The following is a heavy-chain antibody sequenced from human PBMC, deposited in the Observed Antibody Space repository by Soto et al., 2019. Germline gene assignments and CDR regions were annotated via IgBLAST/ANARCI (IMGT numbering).Heavy chain of an antibody. V-gene: IGHV1-18*01. CDR2: ISAYNGNT. CDR1: GYTFTSYG. D-gene: IGHD6-6*01. Sequence: ASVKVSCKASGYTFTSYGISWVRQAPGQGLEWMGWISAYNGNTNYAQKLQGRVTMTTDTSTSTAYMELRSLRSDDTAVYYCARAHSSFSASGMDVWGQGTTVTVTS. CDR3: ARAHSSFSASGMDV. J-gene: IGHJ6*02.